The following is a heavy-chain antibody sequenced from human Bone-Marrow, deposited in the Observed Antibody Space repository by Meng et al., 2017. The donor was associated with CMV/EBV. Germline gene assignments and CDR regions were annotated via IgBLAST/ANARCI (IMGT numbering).Heavy chain of an antibody. Sequence: SETLSLTCAVSGGSISSGGYYWSWIRQHPGKGLEWIGYIYYSGSTYYNPSLKSRVTISVDTSKNQFSLKLSSVTAADTAVYYCARGVYYYDSSGYYYEAPLDYWGQGTLVTVSS. CDR2: IYYSGST. J-gene: IGHJ4*02. V-gene: IGHV4-31*11. CDR3: ARGVYYYDSSGYYYEAPLDY. D-gene: IGHD3-22*01. CDR1: GGSISSGGYY.